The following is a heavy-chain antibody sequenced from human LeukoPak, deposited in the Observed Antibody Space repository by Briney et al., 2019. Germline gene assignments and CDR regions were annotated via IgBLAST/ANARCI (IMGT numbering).Heavy chain of an antibody. CDR2: INHSGST. CDR1: GGSFSGYY. CDR3: ARGYPGASTAQDFDY. J-gene: IGHJ4*02. D-gene: IGHD4-17*01. V-gene: IGHV4-34*01. Sequence: SETLSLTCAVYGGSFSGYYWSWIRQPPGKGLEWIGEINHSGSTNYNPSLKSRVTIPVDTSKNQFSLKLSSVTAADTAVYYCARGYPGASTAQDFDYWGQGTLVTVSS.